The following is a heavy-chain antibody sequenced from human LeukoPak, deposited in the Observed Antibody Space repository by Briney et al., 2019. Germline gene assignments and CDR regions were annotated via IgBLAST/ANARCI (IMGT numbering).Heavy chain of an antibody. V-gene: IGHV3-64*01. CDR2: IDSNGHRT. CDR1: GFTFTTYS. Sequence: GGPLRLSCAASGFTFTTYSMHWVRQAPGKGLEFVSAIDSNGHRTYYGNSVKGRFTIFRDISKNTLYLQMDSLRAEDMAAYYCARVDYGSGCDSWGQGTLVTVSS. D-gene: IGHD6-19*01. J-gene: IGHJ4*02. CDR3: ARVDYGSGCDS.